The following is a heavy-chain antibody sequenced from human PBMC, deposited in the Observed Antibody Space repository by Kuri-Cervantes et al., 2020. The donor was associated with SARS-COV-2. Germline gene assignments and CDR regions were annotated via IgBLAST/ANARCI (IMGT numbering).Heavy chain of an antibody. Sequence: GESLKISCAASGFTFSSYGMHWVRQARGKGLEWVARISSDGTGTNYADSVKGRFTIYRDNAKDTVYVQMNSLRVDDTAVYYCARGYCGGDCYTEDAFDIWGQGTMVTVSS. V-gene: IGHV3-74*01. J-gene: IGHJ3*02. CDR1: GFTFSSYG. CDR3: ARGYCGGDCYTEDAFDI. D-gene: IGHD2-21*02. CDR2: ISSDGTGT.